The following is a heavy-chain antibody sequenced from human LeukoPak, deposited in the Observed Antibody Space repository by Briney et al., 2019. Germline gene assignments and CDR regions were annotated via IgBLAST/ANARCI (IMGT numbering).Heavy chain of an antibody. V-gene: IGHV3-48*03. J-gene: IGHJ4*02. CDR3: ARVQLWFDY. Sequence: GGSLRLSCAASGFTFSSYEMNWVRQAPGKGLEWVSYISSSGSTIYYADSVKGRFTISRDNAKNSLYLQMNSLRAEDTAVYYCARVQLWFDYWGQRTLVTVSS. CDR2: ISSSGSTI. D-gene: IGHD5-18*01. CDR1: GFTFSSYE.